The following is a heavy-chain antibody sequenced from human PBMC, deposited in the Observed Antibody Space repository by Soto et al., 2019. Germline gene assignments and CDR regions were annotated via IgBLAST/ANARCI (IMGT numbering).Heavy chain of an antibody. CDR3: ARASPLTYYYGSGSRNNYFDY. Sequence: QVQLQQWGAGLLKPSETLSLTCAVYGGSFSGYYWSWIRQPPGKGLEWIGEINHSGSTNYNPSLKSRVTISVDTSKNQFSLKLSSVTAADTAVYYCARASPLTYYYGSGSRNNYFDYWGQGTLVTVSS. CDR2: INHSGST. D-gene: IGHD3-10*01. CDR1: GGSFSGYY. V-gene: IGHV4-34*01. J-gene: IGHJ4*02.